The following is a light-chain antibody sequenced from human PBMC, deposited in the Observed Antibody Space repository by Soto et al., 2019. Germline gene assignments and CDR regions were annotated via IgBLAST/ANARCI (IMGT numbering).Light chain of an antibody. V-gene: IGKV3-11*01. CDR2: DAS. CDR1: QSISEF. J-gene: IGKJ4*01. Sequence: VVLTHSPATLSLSPWERATLSCRASQSISEFLAWYQQKPGQAPRLLIYDASNRATGTPARFSGSGSGTDFTLTISSLEAEDFALYYCQQRSKWPVNFGGGTKVDIK. CDR3: QQRSKWPVN.